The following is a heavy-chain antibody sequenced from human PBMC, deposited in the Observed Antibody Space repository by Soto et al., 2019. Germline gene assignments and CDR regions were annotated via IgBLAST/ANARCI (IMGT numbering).Heavy chain of an antibody. CDR3: AGPSIAAADYYYGMDV. D-gene: IGHD6-13*01. CDR1: GFTVSSYA. CDR2: ISGSGGST. V-gene: IGHV3-23*01. J-gene: IGHJ6*02. Sequence: GGSLRLSCAASGFTVSSYAMSWVRQAPGKGLEWVSAISGSGGSTYYADSVRGQFTISRDNSKNTLYLQMNSLRAEDTAVYYCAGPSIAAADYYYGMDVWGQGTSVTVSS.